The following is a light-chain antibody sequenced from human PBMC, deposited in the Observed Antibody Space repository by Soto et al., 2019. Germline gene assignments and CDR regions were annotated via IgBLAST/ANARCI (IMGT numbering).Light chain of an antibody. Sequence: EMVLTQSPGTLSLSRGERATLSCRASQSVSSSYLAWYQQKPGQAPRLLIYGASTRATDIPDRFSGSGSGADFTLTISRLEPEDFGVYYCQQYGSSPITFGQGTRLEIK. CDR1: QSVSSSY. J-gene: IGKJ5*01. CDR3: QQYGSSPIT. CDR2: GAS. V-gene: IGKV3-20*01.